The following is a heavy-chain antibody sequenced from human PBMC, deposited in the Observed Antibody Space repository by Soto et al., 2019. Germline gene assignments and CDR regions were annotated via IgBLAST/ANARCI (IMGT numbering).Heavy chain of an antibody. V-gene: IGHV3-7*04. J-gene: IGHJ3*01. CDR2: IKQDGSQK. CDR1: GFTFSSYW. D-gene: IGHD3-22*01. Sequence: GGSLRLSCAASGFTFSSYWMSWVRQAPGTGLEWVANIKQDGSQKWYVDSVKGRFTISRDNAKNSLYLQMSSLRAEDTAIYYCARGDYHDTGGPFSDAFESWGLGTMVTVSS. CDR3: ARGDYHDTGGPFSDAFES.